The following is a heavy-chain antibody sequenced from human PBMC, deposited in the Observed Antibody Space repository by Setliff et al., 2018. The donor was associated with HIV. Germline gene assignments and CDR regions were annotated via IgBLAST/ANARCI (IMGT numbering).Heavy chain of an antibody. D-gene: IGHD1-26*01. Sequence: LRLSCAATGFTFSSYILHWVRQAPGKGLEWVAVMSTGGGIKICADSVKGRFTISRDNSRNTLFLQMNNLRPEDTATYYCVRDPIEGSPDYFDYWGQGALVTVSS. J-gene: IGHJ4*02. CDR3: VRDPIEGSPDYFDY. CDR1: GFTFSSYI. CDR2: MSTGGGIK. V-gene: IGHV3-30-3*01.